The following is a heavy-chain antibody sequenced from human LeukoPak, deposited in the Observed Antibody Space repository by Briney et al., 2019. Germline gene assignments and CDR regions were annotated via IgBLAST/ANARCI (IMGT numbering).Heavy chain of an antibody. Sequence: NTSETLSLACAVYGGSFSGYYWSWIRQPPGKGLEWIGEINHSGSTNYNPSLKSRVTISVDTSKNQFSLKLSSVTAADTAVYYCASARFTNSSGYYSDYWGQGTLVTVSS. CDR2: INHSGST. V-gene: IGHV4-34*01. J-gene: IGHJ4*02. CDR3: ASARFTNSSGYYSDY. CDR1: GGSFSGYY. D-gene: IGHD3-22*01.